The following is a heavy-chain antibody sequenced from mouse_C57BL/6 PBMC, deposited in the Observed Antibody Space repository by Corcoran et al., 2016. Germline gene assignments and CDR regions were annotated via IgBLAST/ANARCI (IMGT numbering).Heavy chain of an antibody. CDR3: ASSTGTFWFAY. CDR1: GYTFTDYY. D-gene: IGHD4-1*01. V-gene: IGHV1-76*01. CDR2: IYPGSGNT. J-gene: IGHJ3*01. Sequence: QVQLKQSGAELVRPGASVKLSCKASGYTFTDYYKNWVKQRPGQGLEWIARIYPGSGNTYYNEKFKGKATLTAEKSSSTAYMQLSSLTSEDSAVYFCASSTGTFWFAYWGQGTLVTVSA.